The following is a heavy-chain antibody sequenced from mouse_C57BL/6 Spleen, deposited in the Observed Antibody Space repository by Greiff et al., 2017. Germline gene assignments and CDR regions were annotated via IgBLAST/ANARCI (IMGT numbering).Heavy chain of an antibody. J-gene: IGHJ4*01. CDR3: ARKGLPSYAMDY. Sequence: QVQLQQSGAELVRPGTSVKVSCKASGYAFTNYLIEWVKQRPGQGLEWIGVINPGSGGTNYNEKFKGKATLTADKSSSTAYMQLSSLTSEDSAVYFCARKGLPSYAMDYWGQGTSVTVSS. CDR2: INPGSGGT. CDR1: GYAFTNYL. D-gene: IGHD3-1*01. V-gene: IGHV1-54*01.